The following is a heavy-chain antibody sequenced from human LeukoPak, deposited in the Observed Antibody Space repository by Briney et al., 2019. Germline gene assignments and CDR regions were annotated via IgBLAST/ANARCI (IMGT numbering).Heavy chain of an antibody. Sequence: GDSLRLSCAASGFTFSTYGMHWVRQAPGKGLEWVAFIRFDGSHKYYADSVEGRFTISRDNSRNTLYLQMNSLRAEDTAVYYCAKGTVTTLARNDYWGQGTLVTVSS. V-gene: IGHV3-30*02. J-gene: IGHJ4*02. CDR3: AKGTVTTLARNDY. CDR2: IRFDGSHK. CDR1: GFTFSTYG. D-gene: IGHD4-17*01.